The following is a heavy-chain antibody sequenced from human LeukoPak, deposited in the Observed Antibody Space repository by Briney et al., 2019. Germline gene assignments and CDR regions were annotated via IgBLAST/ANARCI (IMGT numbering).Heavy chain of an antibody. D-gene: IGHD1-14*01. CDR2: INYSGTT. CDR3: AREEPPGKVDY. CDR1: GDSITGYY. V-gene: IGHV4-39*07. J-gene: IGHJ4*02. Sequence: SETLSLTCTVSGDSITGYYWGWIRQPPGKGLEWIGSINYSGTTYYNPSLKSRVTISIDTSKNQFSLKLSSVTAADTALYFCAREEPPGKVDYWGQGTLVTVSS.